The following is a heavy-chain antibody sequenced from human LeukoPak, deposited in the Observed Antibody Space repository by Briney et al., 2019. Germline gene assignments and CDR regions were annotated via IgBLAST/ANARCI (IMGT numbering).Heavy chain of an antibody. V-gene: IGHV3-23*01. D-gene: IGHD2-2*01. CDR1: GFTFSSYD. CDR3: AKSRGDSTSAYGLDV. Sequence: GGSLTLSCAASGFTFSSYDMSWVRQATGKGLKWVSAISGRGGSTYYADSVKGRFTISRDNSKNTLYLQMNSLRAEDTAIYYCAKSRGDSTSAYGLDVWGQGTTVSVFS. CDR2: ISGRGGST. J-gene: IGHJ6*02.